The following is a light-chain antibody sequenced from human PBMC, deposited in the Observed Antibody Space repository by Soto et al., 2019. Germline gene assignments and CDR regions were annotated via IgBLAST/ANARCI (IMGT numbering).Light chain of an antibody. CDR3: QQYNSYPLT. J-gene: IGKJ3*01. V-gene: IGKV1-5*03. CDR1: QSISSW. CDR2: TAS. Sequence: DIQMTQSPSTLSESIGDRVTITCRASQSISSWLAWYQQKPGKAPNLLIYTASNLESGVPSRFSGSGSGTEFTLTISSLQPDDFATYYCQQYNSYPLTFGPGTKVDIK.